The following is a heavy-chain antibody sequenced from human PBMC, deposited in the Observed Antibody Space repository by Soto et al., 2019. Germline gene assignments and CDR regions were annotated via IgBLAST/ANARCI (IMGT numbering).Heavy chain of an antibody. CDR1: GYTFIRYA. V-gene: IGHV1-3*01. Sequence: QVQLVQSGAEVKKPGASVKVSCKASGYTFIRYAMHWVRQAPGQGLEWMGWINVGNGDTKDSQKFQGRVTFTRDTSASTVYMELSSLRSEDTAVYCCARVRSGVGWDYWGQGTLVTVSS. J-gene: IGHJ4*02. CDR3: ARVRSGVGWDY. CDR2: INVGNGDT. D-gene: IGHD3-10*01.